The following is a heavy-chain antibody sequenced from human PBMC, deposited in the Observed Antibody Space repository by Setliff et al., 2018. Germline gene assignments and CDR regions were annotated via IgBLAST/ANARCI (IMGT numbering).Heavy chain of an antibody. V-gene: IGHV4-38-2*01. CDR2: IYHRGRK. CDR3: ATPGRDDLDSPFEPFDI. CDR1: GASLNSGHY. Sequence: TLSLTCAVSGASLNSGHYWGWIRQPPGKGLEWIATIYHRGRKYYNPSLQSRVSVSLDTSKNHFSLRLTSMTAADTAVYYCATPGRDDLDSPFEPFDIWGQGTMVTVSS. J-gene: IGHJ3*02. D-gene: IGHD3-3*01.